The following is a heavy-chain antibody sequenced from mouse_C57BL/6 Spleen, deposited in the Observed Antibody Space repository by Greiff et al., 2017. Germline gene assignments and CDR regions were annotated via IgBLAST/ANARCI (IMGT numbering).Heavy chain of an antibody. V-gene: IGHV5-9-1*02. CDR1: GFTFSSYA. Sequence: EVKLVESGEGLVKPGGSLKLSCAASGFTFSSYAMSWVRQTPEKRLEWVAYISSGGDYIYYADTVKGRFTISRDNARNTLYLQMSSLKSEDTAMYYCTSFMTTEAMDYWGQGTSVTVSS. CDR2: ISSGGDYI. D-gene: IGHD1-1*01. CDR3: TSFMTTEAMDY. J-gene: IGHJ4*01.